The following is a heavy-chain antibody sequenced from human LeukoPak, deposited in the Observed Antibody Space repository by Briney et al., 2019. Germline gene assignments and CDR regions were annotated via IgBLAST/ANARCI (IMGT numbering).Heavy chain of an antibody. Sequence: ASVKVSCKASGYTFTSYDIYWVRQATGQGLEWMGWMNPNSGNIGYAQKFQGRVTMTRNTSISTADVELSSPGSEDTGGYYCSRVPPLLQKDTAMVRYLFDYWGQGTLVTVSS. D-gene: IGHD5-18*01. CDR3: SRVPPLLQKDTAMVRYLFDY. CDR1: GYTFTSYD. CDR2: MNPNSGNI. V-gene: IGHV1-8*01. J-gene: IGHJ4*02.